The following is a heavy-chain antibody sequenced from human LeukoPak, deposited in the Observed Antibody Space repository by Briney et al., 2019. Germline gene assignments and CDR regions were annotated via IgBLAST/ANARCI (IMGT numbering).Heavy chain of an antibody. CDR2: IISIISYI. Sequence: PGGSLRLSCAASGFTFSSYSMNWVRQAPGKGLEWVSSIISIISYIYYAEKVKGRFTITRDKAKNSLYLQMNSLRAEETAVYYVARDVHYYDSSGQTGYWGQGTLVTVSS. V-gene: IGHV3-21*03. J-gene: IGHJ4*02. CDR1: GFTFSSYS. D-gene: IGHD3-22*01. CDR3: ARDVHYYDSSGQTGY.